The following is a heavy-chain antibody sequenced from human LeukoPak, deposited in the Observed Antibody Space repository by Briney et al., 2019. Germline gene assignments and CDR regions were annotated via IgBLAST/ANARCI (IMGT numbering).Heavy chain of an antibody. D-gene: IGHD2-2*01. Sequence: SETLSLTCTVSGGSISSYYWSWIRQPAGKGLEWIGRIYTSGSTNYNPSLKSPVTMSIDASRAQFSLNLSSVTAADTAVYYCVRLAYVNTSFFRLLDSWGRGTLVTVSS. CDR1: GGSISSYY. CDR3: VRLAYVNTSFFRLLDS. V-gene: IGHV4-4*07. CDR2: IYTSGST. J-gene: IGHJ4*02.